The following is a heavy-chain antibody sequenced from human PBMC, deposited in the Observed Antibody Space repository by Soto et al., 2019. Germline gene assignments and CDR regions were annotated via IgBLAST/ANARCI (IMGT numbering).Heavy chain of an antibody. V-gene: IGHV3-74*01. CDR1: GFTFSSYW. J-gene: IGHJ4*02. Sequence: GGSLRLSCAASGFTFSSYWMHWVRQAPGKGLVWVSRINSDGSSTNYADFVKGRFTMCRDNAKNTLYLQMNSLRVEDTAVYYCSRVGGSTWHWGQGTLVTVSS. CDR2: INSDGSST. CDR3: SRVGGSTWH. D-gene: IGHD1-26*01.